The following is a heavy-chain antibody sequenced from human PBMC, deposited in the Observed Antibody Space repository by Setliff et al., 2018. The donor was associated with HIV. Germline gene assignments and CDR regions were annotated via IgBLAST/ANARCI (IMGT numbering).Heavy chain of an antibody. CDR1: GFTFSDYS. CDR2: VSGGSDFI. CDR3: AKAVGLQWFGGYFDH. J-gene: IGHJ4*02. Sequence: GGSLRLSCAASGFTFSDYSMNWVRQAPGKGPEWVSSVSGGSDFIYYADSVKGRFTISRDNYKNTLYLQMNSLRAEDTAVYYCAKAVGLQWFGGYFDHWGQGTPVTVSS. D-gene: IGHD3-10*01. V-gene: IGHV3-23*01.